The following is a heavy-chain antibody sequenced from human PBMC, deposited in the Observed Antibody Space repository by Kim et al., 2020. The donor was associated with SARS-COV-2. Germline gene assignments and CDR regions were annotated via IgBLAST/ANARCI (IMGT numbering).Heavy chain of an antibody. J-gene: IGHJ6*04. D-gene: IGHD3-3*01. Sequence: GGSLRLSCAASGFTFDDYAMHWVRQAPGKGLEWVSLISGDGGSTYYADSVKGRFTISRDNSKNSLYLQMNSLRTEDTALYYCAKGQDVLRFLEWFQMDVWGKGTTVTVSS. V-gene: IGHV3-43*02. CDR1: GFTFDDYA. CDR3: AKGQDVLRFLEWFQMDV. CDR2: ISGDGGST.